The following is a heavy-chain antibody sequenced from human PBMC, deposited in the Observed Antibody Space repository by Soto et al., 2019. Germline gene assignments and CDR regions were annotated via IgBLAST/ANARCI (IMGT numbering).Heavy chain of an antibody. Sequence: ASVKVSCKASGGTFSSYAISWVRQAPGQGLEWMGGIIPIFGTANYAQKFQGRVTITADESTSTAYMELSSLRSEDTAVYYCARDTRRYYDILNGYDIPSYYYGMDVWGQGTTVTVSS. J-gene: IGHJ6*02. CDR3: ARDTRRYYDILNGYDIPSYYYGMDV. CDR1: GGTFSSYA. D-gene: IGHD3-9*01. V-gene: IGHV1-69*13. CDR2: IIPIFGTA.